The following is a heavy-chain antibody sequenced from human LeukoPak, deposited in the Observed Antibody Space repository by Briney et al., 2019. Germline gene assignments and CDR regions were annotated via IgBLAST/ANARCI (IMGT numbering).Heavy chain of an antibody. CDR2: IYYSGST. CDR1: GGSISSSNYY. Sequence: SETLSLTCTVSGGSISSSNYYWGWLRQPPGKGLEWIGYIYYSGSTNYNPSLKSRVTISVDTSKNQFSLKLSSVTAADTAVYYCARVAVIIDRGSYYGMDVWGQGTTVTVSS. D-gene: IGHD3-10*01. V-gene: IGHV4-61*05. J-gene: IGHJ6*02. CDR3: ARVAVIIDRGSYYGMDV.